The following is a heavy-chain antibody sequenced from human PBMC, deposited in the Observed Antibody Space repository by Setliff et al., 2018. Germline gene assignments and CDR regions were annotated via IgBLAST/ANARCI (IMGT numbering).Heavy chain of an antibody. CDR3: ARDRDCSGGSCYSHYYYGMDV. D-gene: IGHD2-15*01. Sequence: SVKVSCKASGGTFSSYAISWVRQAPGQGREWMGGIIPIFGTANYAQKFQGRVTINTDESTSTAYMELSSLRSEDTAVYYCARDRDCSGGSCYSHYYYGMDVWGQGTTVTVSS. V-gene: IGHV1-69*05. CDR1: GGTFSSYA. J-gene: IGHJ6*02. CDR2: IIPIFGTA.